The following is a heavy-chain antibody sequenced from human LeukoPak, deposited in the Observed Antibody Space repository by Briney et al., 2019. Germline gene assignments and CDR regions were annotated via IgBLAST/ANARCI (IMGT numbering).Heavy chain of an antibody. CDR2: VSDAGKTA. V-gene: IGHV3-23*01. D-gene: IGHD2-21*01. CDR3: AKSDCGGDGCKLLNY. CDR1: GFVFNQYT. J-gene: IGHJ4*02. Sequence: GGSLRLSCVGSGFVFNQYTMHWVRQAPGKGLEWVSGVSDAGKTARYADSVKGRFTISRDNFRNTLSLQMNSLRVEDTAIYYCAKSDCGGDGCKLLNYWGQGILVTVSS.